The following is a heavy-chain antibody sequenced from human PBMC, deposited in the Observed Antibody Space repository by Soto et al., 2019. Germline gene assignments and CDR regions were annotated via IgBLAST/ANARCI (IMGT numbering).Heavy chain of an antibody. J-gene: IGHJ3*02. CDR1: GGTFSSYT. D-gene: IGHD2-8*01. CDR2: IIPILGIA. Sequence: ASVKVSCKASGGTFSSYTISWVRQAPGQGLEWMGRIIPILGIANYAQKFQGRVTITADKSTSTAYMELSSLRSEDTAVYYCARERCTNGVCYFAFDIWGQGTMVTVSS. CDR3: ARERCTNGVCYFAFDI. V-gene: IGHV1-69*04.